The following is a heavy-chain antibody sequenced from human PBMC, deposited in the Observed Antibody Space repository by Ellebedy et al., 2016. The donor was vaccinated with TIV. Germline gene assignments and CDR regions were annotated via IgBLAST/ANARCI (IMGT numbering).Heavy chain of an antibody. CDR1: GFIFSAYA. Sequence: PGGSLRLSCAASGFIFSAYAVTWVRQAPGKGPEWISVISSTGESTYYADSVKGRFTISRDNSKNTLYLQMNSLRAEDTAVYYCARDRISASGIFDYWGQGTLVTVSS. CDR3: ARDRISASGIFDY. D-gene: IGHD6-13*01. CDR2: ISSTGEST. J-gene: IGHJ4*02. V-gene: IGHV3-23*01.